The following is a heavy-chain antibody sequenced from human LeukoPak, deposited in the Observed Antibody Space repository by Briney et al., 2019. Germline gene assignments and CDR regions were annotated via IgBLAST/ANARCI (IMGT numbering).Heavy chain of an antibody. J-gene: IGHJ5*02. V-gene: IGHV4-39*07. CDR1: GGSICSSSYY. Sequence: PSETLSLTCTVSGGSICSSSYYWDWIRQPPGKGLVWIGDIYYSGSTDYNPSLKSRVTMSLDTSKNHFSLRLSSVTAADTAVYYCARYVVNWFDPWGQGTLVTVSS. CDR3: ARYVVNWFDP. D-gene: IGHD3-22*01. CDR2: IYYSGST.